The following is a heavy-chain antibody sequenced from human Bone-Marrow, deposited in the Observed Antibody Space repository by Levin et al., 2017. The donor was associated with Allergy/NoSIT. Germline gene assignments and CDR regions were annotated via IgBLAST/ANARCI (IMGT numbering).Heavy chain of an antibody. D-gene: IGHD1-26*01. CDR2: IYHTGRA. Sequence: SQTLSLTCDVSGYLISSGYNWGWIRQPPGKGLEWVGSIYHTGRAHYNPSLSSRVTMSVDTSTNQFSLRLSSVTAADTAVYYCARDLVGMFFYYYMDVWGKGTTVIVSS. CDR1: GYLISSGYN. CDR3: ARDLVGMFFYYYMDV. J-gene: IGHJ6*03. V-gene: IGHV4-38-2*02.